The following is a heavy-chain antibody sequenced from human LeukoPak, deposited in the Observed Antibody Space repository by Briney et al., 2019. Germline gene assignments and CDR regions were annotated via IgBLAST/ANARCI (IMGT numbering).Heavy chain of an antibody. CDR2: INPNSGGT. CDR1: GYTFTGYY. D-gene: IGHD3-10*01. J-gene: IGHJ4*02. Sequence: ASVKVSCKASGYTFTGYYMHWVRQAPGQGLEWMGWINPNSGGTNYAQKFQDRVTMTRDTSISTAYMELSRLRSDDTAVYYCARVYYYGSGSYYGYWGQGTLVTVPS. V-gene: IGHV1-2*02. CDR3: ARVYYYGSGSYYGY.